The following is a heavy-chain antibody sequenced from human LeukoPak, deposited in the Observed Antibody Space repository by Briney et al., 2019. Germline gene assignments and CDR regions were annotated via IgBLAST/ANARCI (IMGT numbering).Heavy chain of an antibody. CDR3: AYGDRGLDY. D-gene: IGHD4-17*01. V-gene: IGHV4-34*01. CDR1: GGSFSGYY. J-gene: IGHJ4*02. CDR2: ISHNGST. Sequence: PSETLSLTCAVYGGSFSGYYWSWIRQPPGKGLEWIGEISHNGSTNYNPSLKSRVTISVDTSKNQFSLRLSSATAADTAVYYCAYGDRGLDYWGQGTLVTVSS.